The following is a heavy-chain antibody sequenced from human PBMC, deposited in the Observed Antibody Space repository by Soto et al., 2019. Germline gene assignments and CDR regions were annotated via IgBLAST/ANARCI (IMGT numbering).Heavy chain of an antibody. CDR1: GYTFTGYY. J-gene: IGHJ4*02. Sequence: GASVKVSCKASGYTFTGYYMHWVRQAPGQGLEWMGLINPNSGSTNYAQKFQGRVTMTRDTSTSTVYMELSRLRSEDTAVYYCARGLIYDSSGYYFDYWGQGTLVTVSS. D-gene: IGHD3-22*01. CDR2: INPNSGST. CDR3: ARGLIYDSSGYYFDY. V-gene: IGHV1-2*02.